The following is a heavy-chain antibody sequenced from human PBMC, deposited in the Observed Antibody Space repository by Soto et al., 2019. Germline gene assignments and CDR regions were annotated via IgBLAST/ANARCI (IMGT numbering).Heavy chain of an antibody. V-gene: IGHV1-2*04. CDR2: INPNSGGT. CDR1: GYTFTGYY. Sequence: ASVKVSCKASGYTFTGYYMHWVRQAPGQGLEWMGWINPNSGGTNYAQKFQGWVTMTRDTSISTAYMELSRLRSDDTAVYYCARQAAWWPKGMDVWGKGTTVTVSS. D-gene: IGHD2-15*01. CDR3: ARQAAWWPKGMDV. J-gene: IGHJ6*04.